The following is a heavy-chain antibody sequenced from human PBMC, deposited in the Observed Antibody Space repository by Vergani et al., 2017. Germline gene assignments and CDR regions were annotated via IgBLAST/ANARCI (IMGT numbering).Heavy chain of an antibody. CDR2: ISGSGGST. CDR1: GFTFSSYG. D-gene: IGHD3-16*01. J-gene: IGHJ3*02. CDR3: AKDGVPRDTFDI. V-gene: IGHV3-23*04. Sequence: VQLVESGGGVVQPGRSLRLSCAASGFTFSSYGMHWVRQAPGKGLEWVSAISGSGGSTYYADSVKGRFTISRDNSKNTLYLQMNSLRAEDTAVYYCAKDGVPRDTFDIWGQGTMVTVSS.